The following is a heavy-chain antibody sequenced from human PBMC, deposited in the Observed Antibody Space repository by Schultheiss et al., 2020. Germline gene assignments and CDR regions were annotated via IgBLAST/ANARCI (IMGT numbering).Heavy chain of an antibody. D-gene: IGHD2-2*01. CDR2: MNRGGRT. V-gene: IGHV4-34*01. Sequence: SETLSLTCTVSGGSISSYYWTWIRQPPGKGLEWIGEMNRGGRTNYNPSLTGRVTISLDASKNQFSLKLYTVTAADTAVYYCARGNIVVSPAALFRRMGETRLDPWGQGTLVTVSS. CDR1: GGSISSYY. J-gene: IGHJ5*02. CDR3: ARGNIVVSPAALFRRMGETRLDP.